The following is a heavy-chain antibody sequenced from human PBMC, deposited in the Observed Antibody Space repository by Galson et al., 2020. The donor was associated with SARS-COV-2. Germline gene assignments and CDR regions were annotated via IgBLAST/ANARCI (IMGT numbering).Heavy chain of an antibody. V-gene: IGHV3-48*01. Sequence: GGSLRLSCAASGFTFSSYSMNWVRQAPGKGLEWVSYISISSSTIYYADSVKGRFTISRDNAKNSLYLQMNSLRAEDTAVYYCATPRDYYGSGSSFDYWGQGTLVTVSS. CDR3: ATPRDYYGSGSSFDY. CDR2: ISISSSTI. CDR1: GFTFSSYS. J-gene: IGHJ4*02. D-gene: IGHD3-10*01.